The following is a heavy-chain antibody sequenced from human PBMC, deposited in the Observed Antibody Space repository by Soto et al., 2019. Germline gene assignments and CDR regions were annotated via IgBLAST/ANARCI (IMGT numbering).Heavy chain of an antibody. V-gene: IGHV3-21*01. CDR2: ISSSSSYI. CDR1: GITFSSYS. D-gene: IGHD3-22*01. Sequence: EEQLLESGGDLVQPGGSLRLSCVASGITFSSYSMNWVRQAPGKGLEWVSSISSSSSYIYYADSVKGRFTISRDNAKNSLYLQMNSLRAEDTAVYYCARGMYYYDSTPGAFDIWGQGTMVTVSS. J-gene: IGHJ3*02. CDR3: ARGMYYYDSTPGAFDI.